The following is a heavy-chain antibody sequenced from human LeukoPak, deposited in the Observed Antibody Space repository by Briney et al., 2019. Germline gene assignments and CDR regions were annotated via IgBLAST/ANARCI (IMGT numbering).Heavy chain of an antibody. V-gene: IGHV3-30*01. CDR2: ISYDGSNK. CDR3: ARDEVPTGSDYYDSSGYYDY. CDR1: GFTVSSYA. Sequence: SGGSLRLSCAASGFTVSSYAMHWVRQAPGKGLEWVAVISYDGSNKYYADSVKGRFTISRDNSKNTLYLQMNSLRAEDTAVYYCARDEVPTGSDYYDSSGYYDYWGQGTLVTVSS. J-gene: IGHJ4*02. D-gene: IGHD3-22*01.